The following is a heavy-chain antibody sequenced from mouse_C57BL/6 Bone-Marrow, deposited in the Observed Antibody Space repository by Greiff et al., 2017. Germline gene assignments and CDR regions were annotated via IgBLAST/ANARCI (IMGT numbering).Heavy chain of an antibody. D-gene: IGHD1-1*01. J-gene: IGHJ2*01. CDR2: IYPGDGDT. CDR3: ARSTVRSYYFDY. Sequence: QVQLQQSGPELVKPGASVKISCKASGYAFSSSWMNWVKQRPGKGLEWIGRIYPGDGDTNYNGKFKGKATLTADKSSSTAYMQLSSLTSEDSAVYFCARSTVRSYYFDYWGQGTTLTVSS. V-gene: IGHV1-82*01. CDR1: GYAFSSSW.